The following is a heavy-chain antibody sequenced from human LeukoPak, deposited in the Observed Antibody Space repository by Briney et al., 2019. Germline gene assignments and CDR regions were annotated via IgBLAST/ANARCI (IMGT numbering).Heavy chain of an antibody. CDR1: VFTFSSYA. V-gene: IGHV3-64*01. Sequence: GGSLRLSCASSVFTFSSYAMRWVRQAPGKGLEYVSAISSNGGSTYYANSVKGRFTISRDNSKNTLYLQMGSLRAEDMAVYYCARARQLWSSSLSYYYSGMDVWGQGTTVTVSS. J-gene: IGHJ6*02. D-gene: IGHD5-18*01. CDR2: ISSNGGST. CDR3: ARARQLWSSSLSYYYSGMDV.